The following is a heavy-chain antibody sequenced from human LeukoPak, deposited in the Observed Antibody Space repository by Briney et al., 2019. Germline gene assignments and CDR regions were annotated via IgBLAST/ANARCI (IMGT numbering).Heavy chain of an antibody. V-gene: IGHV3-33*06. CDR1: VFTFSDYG. Sequence: GGSLRLSCAASVFTFSDYGIHWVRQAPGKGLEWVAVIWYDGTNKYYGDSVKGRFTISRDNSKNTLYLQMNSLRAEDTAVYYCAKDRGSYSTTADTWGQGTLVTVSS. D-gene: IGHD1-26*01. J-gene: IGHJ5*02. CDR3: AKDRGSYSTTADT. CDR2: IWYDGTNK.